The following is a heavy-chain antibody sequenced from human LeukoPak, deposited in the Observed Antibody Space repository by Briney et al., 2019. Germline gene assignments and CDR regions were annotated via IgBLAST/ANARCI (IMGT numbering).Heavy chain of an antibody. J-gene: IGHJ6*04. CDR3: AMSNYDFWSGYYPMDV. Sequence: ASVKGSCKASGYTFTSYYMHWVRQAPGQGLEWMGIINPSGGSTSYAQKFQGRVAMTRDTSTSTVYMELSSLRSEDTAVYYCAMSNYDFWSGYYPMDVWGKGTTVTVSS. CDR1: GYTFTSYY. D-gene: IGHD3-3*01. CDR2: INPSGGST. V-gene: IGHV1-46*03.